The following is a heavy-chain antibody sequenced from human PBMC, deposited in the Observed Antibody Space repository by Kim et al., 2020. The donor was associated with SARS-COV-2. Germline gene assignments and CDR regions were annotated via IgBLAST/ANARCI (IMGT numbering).Heavy chain of an antibody. D-gene: IGHD3-16*01. Sequence: GGSLRLSCAASGFTFSSYAMNWVRQAPGKGLEWVSTISGSSGNTSYADSVKGRFTISRDNSKNTLFLQMNSLRAEDTAVYYCARAYSTYNWFDPWGQGTLVTVSS. CDR3: ARAYSTYNWFDP. V-gene: IGHV3-23*01. CDR1: GFTFSSYA. CDR2: ISGSSGNT. J-gene: IGHJ5*02.